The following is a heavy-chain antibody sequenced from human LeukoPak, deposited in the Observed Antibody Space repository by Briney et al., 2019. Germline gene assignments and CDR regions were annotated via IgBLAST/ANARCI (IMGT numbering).Heavy chain of an antibody. CDR1: GGTFSSYA. J-gene: IGHJ3*02. V-gene: IGHV1-69*13. CDR2: IIPIFGTA. D-gene: IGHD5-24*01. Sequence: ASVKVSCKASGGTFSSYAISWVRQAPGQGLEWMGGIIPIFGTANYAQKFQGRVTITADESTSTAYMELSSLRSEDTAVYYCARDRSGLQEVHDAFDIWGQGTMVTVSS. CDR3: ARDRSGLQEVHDAFDI.